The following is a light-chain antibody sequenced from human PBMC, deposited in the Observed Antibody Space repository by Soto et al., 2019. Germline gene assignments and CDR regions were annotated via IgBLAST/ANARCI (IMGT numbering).Light chain of an antibody. Sequence: DIQMTQSPSTLSASVGDRVTITCRASQSIGASLAWYQQKPGKAPYLLISDVSSLERGVPSRFSSSGSGTEFTLTISSMQPDDFATFYCQQYNGYSRTFGQGTKVDIK. CDR3: QQYNGYSRT. V-gene: IGKV1-5*01. CDR2: DVS. CDR1: QSIGAS. J-gene: IGKJ1*01.